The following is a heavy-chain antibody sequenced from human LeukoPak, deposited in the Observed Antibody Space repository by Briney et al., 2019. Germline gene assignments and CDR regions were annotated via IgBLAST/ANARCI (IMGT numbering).Heavy chain of an antibody. D-gene: IGHD2-2*01. Sequence: EASVKVSCKASGGTFSSYAISWVRQAPGQGLEWMGGIIPIFGTANYAQKFQGRLTITTDESTSTAYMELSSLRSEDTAVYYCATQGSQLLGVGRIDPWGQGTLVTVSS. CDR1: GGTFSSYA. CDR3: ATQGSQLLGVGRIDP. J-gene: IGHJ5*02. CDR2: IIPIFGTA. V-gene: IGHV1-69*05.